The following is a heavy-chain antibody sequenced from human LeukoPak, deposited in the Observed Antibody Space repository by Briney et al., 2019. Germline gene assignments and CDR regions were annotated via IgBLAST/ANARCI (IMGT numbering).Heavy chain of an antibody. CDR2: ISGSGGST. Sequence: GGSLRLSCAASGFTFSSYAMSWVRQAPGKGLEWVSAISGSGGSTYYADSVKGRFTISRDNSKNTLYLQMNSLRAEDTAVYYCAKDGRPIYSSSWYDYWGQGTLVTVSS. CDR3: AKDGRPIYSSSWYDY. J-gene: IGHJ4*02. CDR1: GFTFSSYA. V-gene: IGHV3-23*01. D-gene: IGHD6-13*01.